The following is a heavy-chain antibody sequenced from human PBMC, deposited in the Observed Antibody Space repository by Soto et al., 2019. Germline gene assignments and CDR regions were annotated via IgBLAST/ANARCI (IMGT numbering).Heavy chain of an antibody. CDR2: INSDGSST. Sequence: HPGGSLRLSCAASGFTFSSYWMHWVRQAPGKGLVWVSRINSDGSSTSYADSVKGRFTISRDNAKNTLYLQMNSLRAEDTAVYYFARDKSSGWYDYYYGMDVWGQGTTVTVSS. CDR3: ARDKSSGWYDYYYGMDV. CDR1: GFTFSSYW. V-gene: IGHV3-74*01. D-gene: IGHD6-19*01. J-gene: IGHJ6*02.